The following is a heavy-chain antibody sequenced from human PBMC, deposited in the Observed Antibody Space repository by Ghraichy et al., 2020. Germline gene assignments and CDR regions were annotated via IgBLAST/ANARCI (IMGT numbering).Heavy chain of an antibody. CDR1: GGSISSYY. V-gene: IGHV4-59*01. Sequence: SETLSLTCTVSGGSISSYYWSWIRQPPGKGLEWIGYIYYSGSTNYNPSLKSRVTISVDTSKNQFSLKLSSVTAADTAVYYCARAAEQWLAQFDYWGQGTLVTVSS. CDR3: ARAAEQWLAQFDY. D-gene: IGHD6-19*01. J-gene: IGHJ4*02. CDR2: IYYSGST.